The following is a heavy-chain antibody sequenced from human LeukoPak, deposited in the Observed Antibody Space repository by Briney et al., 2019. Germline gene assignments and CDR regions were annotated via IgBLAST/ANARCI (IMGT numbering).Heavy chain of an antibody. J-gene: IGHJ4*02. CDR2: ISWNSGSI. V-gene: IGHV3-9*01. Sequence: PGRSLRLSCAASGFTFDDYAMHWVRQAPEKGLEWVSGISWNSGSIGYADSVKGRFTISRDNAKNSLYLQMNSLRAEDTALYYCAKDTLSSSSSFDYWGQGTLVTVSS. CDR1: GFTFDDYA. D-gene: IGHD6-6*01. CDR3: AKDTLSSSSSFDY.